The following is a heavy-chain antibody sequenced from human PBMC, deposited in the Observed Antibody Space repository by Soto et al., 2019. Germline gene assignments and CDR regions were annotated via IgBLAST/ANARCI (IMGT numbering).Heavy chain of an antibody. J-gene: IGHJ5*02. Sequence: QVQLQESGPGLVKPSETLSLTCTVSGGSISSYYWSWIRQPPGKGLEWIGYISYSGSTNYNPSLKSRVTISVDTSKNQFSLKLSSVTAADTAVYYCARHLSYDSSGYYRNWFDPWGQGTLVTVSS. CDR1: GGSISSYY. D-gene: IGHD3-22*01. CDR3: ARHLSYDSSGYYRNWFDP. CDR2: ISYSGST. V-gene: IGHV4-59*08.